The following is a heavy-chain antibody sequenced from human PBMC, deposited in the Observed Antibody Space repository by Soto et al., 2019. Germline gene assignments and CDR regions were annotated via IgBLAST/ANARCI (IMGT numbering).Heavy chain of an antibody. D-gene: IGHD3-22*01. CDR2: ISYDGSNK. Sequence: GGSLRLSCAASGFTFSSSGMHWVRQAPGKGLEWVAVISYDGSNKFYADSVKGRFTISRDNFRNTLYLQMNSLRSDDTAVYYCARSGLAYYYDSRGSKNDYWGQGTLVTVSS. CDR1: GFTFSSSG. J-gene: IGHJ4*02. CDR3: ARSGLAYYYDSRGSKNDY. V-gene: IGHV3-30*03.